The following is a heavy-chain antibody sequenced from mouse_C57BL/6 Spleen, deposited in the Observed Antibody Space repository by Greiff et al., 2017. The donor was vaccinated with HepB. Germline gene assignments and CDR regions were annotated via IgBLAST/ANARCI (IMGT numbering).Heavy chain of an antibody. D-gene: IGHD1-1*01. CDR1: GFTFSSYG. Sequence: EVQVVESGGDLVKPGGSLKLSCAASGFTFSSYGMSWVRQTPDKRLEWVATISSGGSYTYYPDSVKGRFTISRDNAKNTLYLQMSSLKSEDTAMYYCARQLRQGYFDVWGTGTTVTVSS. V-gene: IGHV5-6*01. CDR2: ISSGGSYT. J-gene: IGHJ1*03. CDR3: ARQLRQGYFDV.